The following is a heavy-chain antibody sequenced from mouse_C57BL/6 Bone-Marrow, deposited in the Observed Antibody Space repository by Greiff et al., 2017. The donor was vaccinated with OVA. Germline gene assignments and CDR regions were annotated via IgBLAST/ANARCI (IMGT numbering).Heavy chain of an antibody. Sequence: VQLQQSGAELVRPGASVKLSCKASGYTFTDYYINWVKQRPGQGLEWIARIYPGSGNTYYNEKFKGKATLTAEKSSSTAYMQLSSLTSEDSAVYFCARIARYDYDAWFAYWGQGTLVTVSA. D-gene: IGHD2-4*01. CDR2: IYPGSGNT. V-gene: IGHV1-76*01. CDR3: ARIARYDYDAWFAY. CDR1: GYTFTDYY. J-gene: IGHJ3*01.